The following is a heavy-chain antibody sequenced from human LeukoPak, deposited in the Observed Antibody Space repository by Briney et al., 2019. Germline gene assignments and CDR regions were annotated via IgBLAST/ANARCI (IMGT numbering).Heavy chain of an antibody. CDR1: GYTFTSYG. V-gene: IGHV1-18*01. CDR2: ISAYNGNT. D-gene: IGHD3-3*01. CDR3: ARDQRHYDFWSGYYTVVGISNYYYYGMDV. Sequence: ASVKVSCKASGYTFTSYGISWGRQAPGQGLEWMGWISAYNGNTNYAPRQQGSVTMTTDTSTSTAYMELRSLRSDDPAVYYCARDQRHYDFWSGYYTVVGISNYYYYGMDVWGQGTTVTVSS. J-gene: IGHJ6*02.